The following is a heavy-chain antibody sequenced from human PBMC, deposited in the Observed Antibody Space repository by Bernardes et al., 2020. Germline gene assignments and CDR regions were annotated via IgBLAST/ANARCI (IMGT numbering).Heavy chain of an antibody. CDR1: GYTFTGYY. CDR3: VVREEIRGVWSVDIVATIEDFDY. Sequence: ASVKVSCKASGYTFTGYYMHWVRQAPGQGLEWMGWNNPNSGGTNYAQKFQGWVTMTRDTSISTAYMELSRLRSDDTAVYYCVVREEIRGVWSVDIVATIEDFDYWGQGTLVTVSS. D-gene: IGHD5-12*01. V-gene: IGHV1-2*04. CDR2: NNPNSGGT. J-gene: IGHJ4*02.